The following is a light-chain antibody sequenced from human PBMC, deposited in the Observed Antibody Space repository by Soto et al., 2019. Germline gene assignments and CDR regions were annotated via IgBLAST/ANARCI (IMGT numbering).Light chain of an antibody. CDR2: EVS. Sequence: QSALTQPPSASGSPGQSVTISCIGTSSDVGGYNYVSWYQQHPGKAPKLMIYEVSKRPSGVPDRFSGSKSGNTASLTVSGLQAGDGADYYGSSYAASNNLGVFGGGTKLPVL. CDR1: SSDVGGYNY. J-gene: IGLJ2*01. V-gene: IGLV2-8*01. CDR3: SSYAASNNLGV.